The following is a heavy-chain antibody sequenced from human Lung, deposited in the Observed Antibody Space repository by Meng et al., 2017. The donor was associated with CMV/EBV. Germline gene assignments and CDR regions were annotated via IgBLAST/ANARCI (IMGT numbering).Heavy chain of an antibody. D-gene: IGHD7-27*01. V-gene: IGHV4-39*01. CDR1: GASITTHNYY. CDR2: ISYTGNT. Sequence: SXTXSLXCSVSGASITTHNYYWGWIRQPPGKGLEWIGRISYTGNTHSNPSLASRVTMSVDTSKNQFSLRLTSVPVADTAVYYCARQLAPNWADMTENFDAXGQGXLVTVSS. CDR3: ARQLAPNWADMTENFDA. J-gene: IGHJ4*02.